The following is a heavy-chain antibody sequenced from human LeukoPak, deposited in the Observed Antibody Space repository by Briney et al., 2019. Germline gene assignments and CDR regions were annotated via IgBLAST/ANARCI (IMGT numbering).Heavy chain of an antibody. CDR3: ARDRSPMATIYVY. CDR2: IKQDGSEK. V-gene: IGHV3-7*01. Sequence: GGSLRLSCAASGFTFSSYWMSWVRQAPGKGLEWVANIKQDGSEKYYVDSVKGRFTISRDNAKNSLYLQMNSMRAEDTAVYYCARDRSPMATIYVYWGQGTLVTVSS. D-gene: IGHD5-24*01. CDR1: GFTFSSYW. J-gene: IGHJ4*02.